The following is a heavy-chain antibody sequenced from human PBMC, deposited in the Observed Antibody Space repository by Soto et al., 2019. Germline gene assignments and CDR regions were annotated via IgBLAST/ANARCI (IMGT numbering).Heavy chain of an antibody. Sequence: QVQLVESGGGVVQPGMSLRLSCAASGLTFSSYAMHWVRQAPGKGLEWVAVISYDGSNKYYADSVKGRFTISRDNSKNTLYLQMHSLRAEDTAVYYCASGDSSSWYLEDYWGQGTLVTVSS. D-gene: IGHD6-13*01. J-gene: IGHJ4*02. CDR1: GLTFSSYA. V-gene: IGHV3-30-3*01. CDR3: ASGDSSSWYLEDY. CDR2: ISYDGSNK.